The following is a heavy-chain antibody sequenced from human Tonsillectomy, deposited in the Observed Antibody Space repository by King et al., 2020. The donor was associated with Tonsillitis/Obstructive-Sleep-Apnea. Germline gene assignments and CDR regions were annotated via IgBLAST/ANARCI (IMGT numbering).Heavy chain of an antibody. D-gene: IGHD2-21*02. CDR2: INHSEST. CDR3: ARIGVTQTPYNYMDV. Sequence: VQLQQWGAGLLKPSETLSLTCAVYGGSFSGYYWSWIRQPPGKGLEWIGEINHSESTNSNASLMSRVTISVDTPKNQFSLKLNSVTAADTAVYYCARIGVTQTPYNYMDVWGKGTTVTVSS. CDR1: GGSFSGYY. J-gene: IGHJ6*03. V-gene: IGHV4-34*01.